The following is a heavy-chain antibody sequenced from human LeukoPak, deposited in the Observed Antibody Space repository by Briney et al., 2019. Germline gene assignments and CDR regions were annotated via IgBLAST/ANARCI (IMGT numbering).Heavy chain of an antibody. D-gene: IGHD6-19*01. V-gene: IGHV1-2*02. Sequence: GASVKVSCKASGYTFTSYYMHWVRQAPGQGLEWMGWINPNSGGTNYAQKFQGRVTMTRDTSISTAYMELSRLRSDDTAVYYCAGWLGTKYYFDYWGQGTLVTVSS. CDR3: AGWLGTKYYFDY. CDR2: INPNSGGT. J-gene: IGHJ4*02. CDR1: GYTFTSYY.